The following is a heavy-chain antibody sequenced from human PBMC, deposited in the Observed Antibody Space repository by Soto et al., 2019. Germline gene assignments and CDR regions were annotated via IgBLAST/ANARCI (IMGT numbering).Heavy chain of an antibody. D-gene: IGHD4-17*01. V-gene: IGHV5-51*01. Sequence: PGASLKISCKGSGYSFTNYWIAWVRQMPGKGLEYMGIIYPSDSDTRYSPSFQGQVTISADKSISTAYLQWSSLKASDTAIYYCARHGFYGDYSSNYFDPWGQGTLVTVSS. J-gene: IGHJ5*02. CDR3: ARHGFYGDYSSNYFDP. CDR1: GYSFTNYW. CDR2: IYPSDSDT.